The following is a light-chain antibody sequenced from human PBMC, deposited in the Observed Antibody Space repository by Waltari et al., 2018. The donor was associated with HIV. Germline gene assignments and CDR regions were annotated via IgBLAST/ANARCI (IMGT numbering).Light chain of an antibody. Sequence: QSALTQPRSVSGSPGQSVTISCTGTSSDIGAYNYVSWYQHHPDKGPKLLIYDVNKRPSGVPDLFSGSKSGNTASLTISGLQAEDEADYYCCSYADTFFVLFGGRTKLTVL. CDR1: SSDIGAYNY. CDR2: DVN. V-gene: IGLV2-11*01. CDR3: CSYADTFFVL. J-gene: IGLJ2*01.